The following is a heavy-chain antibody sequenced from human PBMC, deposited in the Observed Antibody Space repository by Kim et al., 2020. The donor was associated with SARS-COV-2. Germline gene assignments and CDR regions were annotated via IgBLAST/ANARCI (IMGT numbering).Heavy chain of an antibody. Sequence: KFQGRVTMTRDTSTSTGYMELSSLRSEDTAVYYCARDRRMVGSSRNWFDYWGQGTLVTVSS. J-gene: IGHJ4*02. CDR3: ARDRRMVGSSRNWFDY. D-gene: IGHD6-13*01. V-gene: IGHV1-46*01.